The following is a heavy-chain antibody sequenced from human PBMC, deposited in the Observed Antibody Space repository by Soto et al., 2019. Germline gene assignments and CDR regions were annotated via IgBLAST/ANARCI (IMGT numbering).Heavy chain of an antibody. J-gene: IGHJ4*02. CDR2: ISQSGNT. D-gene: IGHD6-6*01. CDR1: SGSFSGYY. CDR3: ARAPKVSGSSQTRRDF. Sequence: SETLSLTCSIYSGSFSGYYWSWIRQPPGKGLEWIGEISQSGNTNCSPSLKSRVSISIDTSKKQFSLNLASVSAAATAVYYCARAPKVSGSSQTRRDFWGQGTLVTVSS. V-gene: IGHV4-34*01.